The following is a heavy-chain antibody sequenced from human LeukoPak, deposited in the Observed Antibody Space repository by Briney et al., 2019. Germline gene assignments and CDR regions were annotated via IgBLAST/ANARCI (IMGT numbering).Heavy chain of an antibody. CDR1: GGTFSSYA. CDR2: IIPIFGTA. CDR3: ATAVRGYGNFDY. V-gene: IGHV1-69*06. J-gene: IGHJ4*02. D-gene: IGHD5-18*01. Sequence: SVKVSCKASGGTFSSYAISWVRQAPGQGLEWMGGIIPIFGTAIYAQKFQGRVTMTEDTSTDTAYMELSSLRSEDTAVYYCATAVRGYGNFDYWGQGTLVTVSS.